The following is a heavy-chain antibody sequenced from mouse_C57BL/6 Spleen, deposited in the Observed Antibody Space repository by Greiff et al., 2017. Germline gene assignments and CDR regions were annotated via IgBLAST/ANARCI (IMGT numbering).Heavy chain of an antibody. CDR3: ARKFLYYYGSSSWYFDV. CDR2: IYPRSGNT. V-gene: IGHV1-81*01. D-gene: IGHD1-1*01. Sequence: LVESGAELARPGASVKLSCKASGYTFTSYGISWVKQRTGQGLEWIGEIYPRSGNTYYNEKFKGKATLTADKSSSTACMELRSLTSEDSAVYCCARKFLYYYGSSSWYFDVWGTGTTVTVSS. J-gene: IGHJ1*03. CDR1: GYTFTSYG.